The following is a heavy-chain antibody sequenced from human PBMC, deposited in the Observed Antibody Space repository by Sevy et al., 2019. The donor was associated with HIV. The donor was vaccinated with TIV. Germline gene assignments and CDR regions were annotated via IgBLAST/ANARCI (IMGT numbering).Heavy chain of an antibody. J-gene: IGHJ5*02. V-gene: IGHV4-34*01. D-gene: IGHD2-15*01. CDR2: INHSGST. CDR3: ARGQVVVAATVWSWFDP. CDR1: GGSFSGYY. Sequence: SETLSLTCAVYGGSFSGYYWSWIRQPPGKGLEWIGEINHSGSTNYNPSLKSRVTISVDTSKNQFSRKLSSVTAADTAVYYCARGQVVVAATVWSWFDPWGQGTLVTVSS.